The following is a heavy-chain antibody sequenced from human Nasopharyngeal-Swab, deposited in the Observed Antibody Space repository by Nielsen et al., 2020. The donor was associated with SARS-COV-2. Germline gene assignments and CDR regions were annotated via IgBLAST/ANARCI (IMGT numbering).Heavy chain of an antibody. CDR3: ARDLGIGAFDI. Sequence: GESLKISCAPSGFTFSNYWMSWVRQAPGKGLEWVANIKQDGGEKYYVDSVKGRFTISRDNAENSLYLQMNSLRPEDTAVYYCARDLGIGAFDIWGQGTMVTVSS. CDR1: GFTFSNYW. CDR2: IKQDGGEK. V-gene: IGHV3-7*01. D-gene: IGHD7-27*01. J-gene: IGHJ3*02.